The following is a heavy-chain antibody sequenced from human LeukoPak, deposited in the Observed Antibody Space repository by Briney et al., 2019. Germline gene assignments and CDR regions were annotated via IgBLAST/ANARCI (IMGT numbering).Heavy chain of an antibody. D-gene: IGHD2-15*01. V-gene: IGHV5-51*01. CDR1: GYSFTENW. CDR2: VYPGDDDT. Sequence: GESLKISCKASGYSFTENWIGWVRQMPGKGLEWMGFVYPGDDDTRYSPSFQGQVTVSVDKSISTAYLQWSSLKASDTAIYYCARTISYCSISSCALDHWGQGTLVTVSS. CDR3: ARTISYCSISSCALDH. J-gene: IGHJ4*02.